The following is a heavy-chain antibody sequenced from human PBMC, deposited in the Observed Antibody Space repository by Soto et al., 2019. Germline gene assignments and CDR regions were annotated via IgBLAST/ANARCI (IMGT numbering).Heavy chain of an antibody. Sequence: GGSLRLSCAASGFTFSSYAMSWVRQAPGKGLEWVSAISGSGGSTYYADSVKGRFSISRDNSKNTLYLQMNSLRAEDTAVYYCAKSPNYYDSSGNDYWGQGTLVTVSS. CDR3: AKSPNYYDSSGNDY. CDR2: ISGSGGST. J-gene: IGHJ4*02. D-gene: IGHD3-22*01. CDR1: GFTFSSYA. V-gene: IGHV3-23*01.